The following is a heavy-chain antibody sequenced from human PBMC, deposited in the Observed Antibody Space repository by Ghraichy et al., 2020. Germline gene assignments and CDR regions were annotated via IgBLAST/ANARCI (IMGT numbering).Heavy chain of an antibody. D-gene: IGHD2-15*01. CDR2: ISGSGGST. V-gene: IGHV3-23*01. CDR1: GFTFSSYA. J-gene: IGHJ3*02. CDR3: AKDLRHCSGGSCPHSAFDI. Sequence: GGSLRLSCAASGFTFSSYAMSWVRQAPGKGLEWVSAISGSGGSTYYADSVKGRFTISRDNSKNTLYLQMNSLRAEDTAVYYCAKDLRHCSGGSCPHSAFDIWGQGTMVTVSS.